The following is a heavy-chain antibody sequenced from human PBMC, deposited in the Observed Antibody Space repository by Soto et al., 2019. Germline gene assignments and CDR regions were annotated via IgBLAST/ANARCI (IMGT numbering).Heavy chain of an antibody. J-gene: IGHJ6*02. CDR2: INPNSGGT. D-gene: IGHD6-6*01. CDR1: GYTFTGYY. V-gene: IGHV1-2*02. CDR3: ARVRQLRSYGMDV. Sequence: ASVKVSCKASGYTFTGYYMHWVRQAPGQGPEWMGWINPNSGGTNYAQKFQGRVTMTRDTSISTAYMELSRLRSDDTAVYYCARVRQLRSYGMDVWGQGTTVTVSS.